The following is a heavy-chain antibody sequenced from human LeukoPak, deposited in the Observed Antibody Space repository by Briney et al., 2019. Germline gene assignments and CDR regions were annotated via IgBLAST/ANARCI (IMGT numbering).Heavy chain of an antibody. CDR3: ASGGTGARKFYSDPFHY. D-gene: IGHD2-15*01. CDR1: GFTVSSNY. CDR2: LYSAGAT. J-gene: IGHJ4*02. Sequence: PGGSLRLSCAASGFTVSSNYMSWVRQAPGKGLEWVSILYSAGATYYADSVKGRFTTSRDNSKNTLYLQMNSLRVEDTAVYYCASGGTGARKFYSDPFHYWGQGTLVTVSS. V-gene: IGHV3-53*01.